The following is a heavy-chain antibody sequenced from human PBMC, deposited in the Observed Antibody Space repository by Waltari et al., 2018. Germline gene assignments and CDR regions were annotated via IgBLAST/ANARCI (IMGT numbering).Heavy chain of an antibody. V-gene: IGHV4-4*07. CDR1: GGSISSYY. J-gene: IGHJ4*02. Sequence: QVQLQESGPGLVKPSETLSLTCTVSGGSISSYYWCWIRQPAGKGLEWIGRIYTSGSTNYNPSLKSRVTMSVDTSKNQFSLKRSSVTAADTAVYYCAGAPIRFLEWFYFDYWGQGTLVTVSS. D-gene: IGHD3-3*01. CDR3: AGAPIRFLEWFYFDY. CDR2: IYTSGST.